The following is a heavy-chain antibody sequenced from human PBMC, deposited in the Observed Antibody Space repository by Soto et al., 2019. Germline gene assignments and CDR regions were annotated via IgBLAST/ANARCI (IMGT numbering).Heavy chain of an antibody. CDR2: IFSNDEK. D-gene: IGHD6-13*01. Sequence: QVTLKESGPVLVKPTETLTLTCTVSGFSLSNARMGVSWIRQPPGKALEWLAHIFSNDEKSYSTSLKSRLTISKDTSKSQVVLTMTNMDPVDTATYYCARISLIEAAGTWHQYYYYYYGMDVWGQGTTVTVSS. CDR1: GFSLSNARMG. V-gene: IGHV2-26*01. CDR3: ARISLIEAAGTWHQYYYYYYGMDV. J-gene: IGHJ6*02.